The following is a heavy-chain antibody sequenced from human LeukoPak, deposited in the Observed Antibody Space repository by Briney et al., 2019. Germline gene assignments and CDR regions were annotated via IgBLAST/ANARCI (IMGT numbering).Heavy chain of an antibody. D-gene: IGHD3-10*01. CDR1: GFTFSSYA. J-gene: IGHJ4*02. V-gene: IGHV3-30*07. CDR2: ISYDGSNK. CDR3: ARGRRNHPRGSGSYR. Sequence: PGGSLRLSCAASGFTFSSYAMHWGRQAPGKGLEGVAVISYDGSNKYYADSVTARFTISTDNSKHTLYLQMNSLRAEDTAVYYCARGRRNHPRGSGSYRWGQGTLVTVSS.